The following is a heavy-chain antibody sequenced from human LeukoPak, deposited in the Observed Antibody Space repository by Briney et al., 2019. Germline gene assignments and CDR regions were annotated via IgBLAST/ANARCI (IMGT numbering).Heavy chain of an antibody. J-gene: IGHJ4*02. V-gene: IGHV3-11*04. CDR2: ISGSGSTT. CDR3: ARDPGIGAIDY. Sequence: PGGSLRLSCGASGFTFSDYYMSWIRQAPGKGLEWVSYISGSGSTTYYADSVKGRFTISRDNAKNSLYLQMNSLRAEDTAVYYCARDPGIGAIDYWGQGTLVTVSS. D-gene: IGHD3-3*01. CDR1: GFTFSDYY.